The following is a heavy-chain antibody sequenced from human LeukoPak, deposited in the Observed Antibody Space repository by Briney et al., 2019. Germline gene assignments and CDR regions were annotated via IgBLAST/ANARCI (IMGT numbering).Heavy chain of an antibody. CDR3: ARADYGGNLHFDY. CDR2: INSDGSST. CDR1: GFTFSSYW. J-gene: IGHJ4*02. D-gene: IGHD4-23*01. V-gene: IGHV3-74*01. Sequence: GGSLRLSCAASGFTFSSYWMHWVRQAPGKGLVWVSRINSDGSSTSYADSVKGRFTISRDNAKNTLYLQMNSLRAEDTAVYYCARADYGGNLHFDYWGQGTLVTVSS.